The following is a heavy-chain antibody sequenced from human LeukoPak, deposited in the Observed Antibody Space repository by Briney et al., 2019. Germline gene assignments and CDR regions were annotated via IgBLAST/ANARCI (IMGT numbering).Heavy chain of an antibody. CDR2: MNPNSGNT. CDR3: ARDQGYYDSSGYSGFDY. V-gene: IGHV1-8*01. CDR1: GYTFTSYD. D-gene: IGHD3-22*01. J-gene: IGHJ4*02. Sequence: ASVKVSCKASGYTFTSYDINWVRQATGQGLEWMEWMNPNSGNTGYAQKFQGRVTITADESTSTAYMELSSLRSEDTAVYYCARDQGYYDSSGYSGFDYWGQGTLVTVSS.